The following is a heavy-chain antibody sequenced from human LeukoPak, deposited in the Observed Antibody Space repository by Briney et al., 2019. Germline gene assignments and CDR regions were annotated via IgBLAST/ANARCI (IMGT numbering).Heavy chain of an antibody. D-gene: IGHD3-10*01. V-gene: IGHV3-66*01. CDR1: GFTVGNNH. CDR2: IYSGGNT. CDR3: ARNPSLTMVRGVIITAYPDY. Sequence: GGSLRLSCAASGFTVGNNHMNWVRQAPGKGLEWVSLIYSGGNTQYADSVKGRFIIFRDSSKNTLYLQMNSLRVEDTAVYYCARNPSLTMVRGVIITAYPDYWGQGTLVIVSS. J-gene: IGHJ4*02.